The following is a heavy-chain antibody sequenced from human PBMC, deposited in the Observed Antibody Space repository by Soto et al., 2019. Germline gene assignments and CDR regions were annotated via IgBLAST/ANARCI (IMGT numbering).Heavy chain of an antibody. CDR3: ARDRDTAMVTDYYYGMDV. CDR2: IWYDGSNK. J-gene: IGHJ6*02. V-gene: IGHV3-33*01. Sequence: LRLSCAASGFTFSSYGMHWVRQAPGKGLEWVAVIWYDGSNKYYADSVKGRFTISRDNSKNTLYLQMNSLRAEDTAVYYCARDRDTAMVTDYYYGMDVWGQGTTVTVSS. D-gene: IGHD5-18*01. CDR1: GFTFSSYG.